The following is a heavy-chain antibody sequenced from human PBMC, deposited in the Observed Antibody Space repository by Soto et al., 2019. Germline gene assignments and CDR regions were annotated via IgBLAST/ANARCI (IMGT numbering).Heavy chain of an antibody. Sequence: PSETLSLTCTVSGDSISSGTHYWNWIRQHPGKGLEWIGYISSSGNSYYSPSLKSRVFMSVDTSKNQLSLRLASVTAADTAVYYCARDLRGYSRYDYLDYWGQGIPVTVS. CDR3: ARDLRGYSRYDYLDY. CDR1: GDSISSGTHY. V-gene: IGHV4-31*03. CDR2: ISSSGNS. D-gene: IGHD5-12*01. J-gene: IGHJ4*02.